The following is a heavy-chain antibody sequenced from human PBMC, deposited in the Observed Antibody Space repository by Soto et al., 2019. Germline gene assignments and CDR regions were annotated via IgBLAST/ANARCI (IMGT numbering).Heavy chain of an antibody. CDR1: GFTFSSYA. V-gene: IGHV3-23*01. CDR3: AKDPYYYGSGSPDTYGMDV. J-gene: IGHJ6*02. D-gene: IGHD3-10*01. Sequence: GGSLRLSCAASGFTFSSYAMSWVRQAPGKGLEWVSAISGSGGSTYYADSVKGRFTISRDNSKNTLYLQMNSLRAEDTAVYYCAKDPYYYGSGSPDTYGMDVWGQGTTVTVSS. CDR2: ISGSGGST.